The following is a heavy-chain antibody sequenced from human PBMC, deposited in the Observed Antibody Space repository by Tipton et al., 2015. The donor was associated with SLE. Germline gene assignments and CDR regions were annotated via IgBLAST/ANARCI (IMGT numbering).Heavy chain of an antibody. CDR1: GYTFTNFW. J-gene: IGHJ4*02. Sequence: VQLVQSGAEVKKPGESLKISCEASGYTFTNFWIVWFRHMPGKGLECMGMIDPSDSDTRYNPSFQGHVSMSIDRSTTTAYLQWRSLKASDTAMYFCARRWVQTVFDYWGQGTLVTVSS. CDR2: IDPSDSDT. D-gene: IGHD3-10*01. V-gene: IGHV5-51*03. CDR3: ARRWVQTVFDY.